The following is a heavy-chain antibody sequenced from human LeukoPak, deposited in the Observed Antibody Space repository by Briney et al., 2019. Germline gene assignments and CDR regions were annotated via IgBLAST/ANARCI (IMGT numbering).Heavy chain of an antibody. V-gene: IGHV1-8*03. CDR2: MNPNSGNT. CDR1: GYTFTSYD. J-gene: IGHJ6*03. CDR3: ARRLVGPLDYHYYMDV. D-gene: IGHD1-1*01. Sequence: ASVKVSCKASGYTFTSYDINWVRQATGQGLEWMGWMNPNSGNTGYAQKFQGRVTITRNTSISTAYMELSSLRSEDTAVYYCARRLVGPLDYHYYMDVWGKGTTVTVSS.